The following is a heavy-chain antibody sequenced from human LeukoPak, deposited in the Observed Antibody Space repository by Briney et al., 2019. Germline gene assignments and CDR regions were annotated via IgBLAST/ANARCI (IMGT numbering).Heavy chain of an antibody. CDR1: GGSFSGYY. CDR3: ARFLMGATPTDY. CDR2: INHSGST. J-gene: IGHJ4*02. D-gene: IGHD1-26*01. V-gene: IGHV4-34*01. Sequence: SETLSLTCAVCGGSFSGYYWSWIRQPPGKGLEWIGEINHSGSTNYNPSLKSRVTISVDTSKNQFSLKLSSVTAADTAVYYCARFLMGATPTDYWGQGTLVTVSS.